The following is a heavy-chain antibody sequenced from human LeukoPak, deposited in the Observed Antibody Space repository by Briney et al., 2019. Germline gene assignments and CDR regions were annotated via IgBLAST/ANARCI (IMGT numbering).Heavy chain of an antibody. J-gene: IGHJ4*02. CDR1: GGTFSSYA. CDR3: ASPTTFRGSGLDY. Sequence: SAKVSCKASGGTFSSYAISWVRQAPGQGLEWMGRIIPIFGTANYAQKFQGRVTITTDESTSTAYMELSSLRSEDTAVYYCASPTTFRGSGLDYWGQGTLVTVSS. CDR2: IIPIFGTA. V-gene: IGHV1-69*05. D-gene: IGHD3-3*01.